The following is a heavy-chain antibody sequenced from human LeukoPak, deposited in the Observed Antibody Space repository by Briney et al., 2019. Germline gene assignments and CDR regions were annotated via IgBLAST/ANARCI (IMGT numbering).Heavy chain of an antibody. CDR2: IYHGGST. V-gene: IGHV4-30-2*01. Sequence: SETLSLTCAVSGGSISSGGYSWSWIRQPPGKGLEWIGYIYHGGSTYYNPSLKSRVTISVDRSKNQFSLKLSSVTAADTAVYYCARSLRDPGIAAAGTKADYWGQGTLVTVSS. D-gene: IGHD6-13*01. CDR1: GGSISSGGYS. J-gene: IGHJ4*02. CDR3: ARSLRDPGIAAAGTKADY.